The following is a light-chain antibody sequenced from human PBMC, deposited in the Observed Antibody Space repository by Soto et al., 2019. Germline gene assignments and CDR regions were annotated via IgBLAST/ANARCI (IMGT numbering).Light chain of an antibody. Sequence: ETVMPQSPATLSVPPGETATLSCRASQSVSSNLAWYQQKPGQAPRLLIYGVSTRATGIPARFSGSGSGTEFTLTISSLQSEDFAVYYCQQYYDWPPYTFGQGTRREIK. V-gene: IGKV3-15*01. CDR1: QSVSSN. CDR2: GVS. CDR3: QQYYDWPPYT. J-gene: IGKJ5*01.